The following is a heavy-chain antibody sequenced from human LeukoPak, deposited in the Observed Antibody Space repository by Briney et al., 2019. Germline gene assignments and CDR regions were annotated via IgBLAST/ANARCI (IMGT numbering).Heavy chain of an antibody. V-gene: IGHV1-24*01. CDR3: ATSRESGYDYYKYYYYGMDV. D-gene: IGHD5-12*01. J-gene: IGHJ6*02. CDR1: GYTLTELS. Sequence: ASVTVSCKVSGYTLTELSMHWVRQAPGKGLEWMGGFDPEDGETIYAQKFQGRVTMTEDTSTDTAYMELSSLRSEDTAVYYCATSRESGYDYYKYYYYGMDVWGQGTTVTVSS. CDR2: FDPEDGET.